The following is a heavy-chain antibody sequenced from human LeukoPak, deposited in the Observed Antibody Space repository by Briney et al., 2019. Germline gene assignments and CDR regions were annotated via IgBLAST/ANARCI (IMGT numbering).Heavy chain of an antibody. J-gene: IGHJ4*02. D-gene: IGHD2-2*01. CDR1: GFTFSSYA. Sequence: GGSLRLSCAASGFTFSSYAMSWVRQAPGKGLEWVSAISGSGGSTYYADSVKGRFTISRDNSKNTLYLQMNSLRAEDTAVYYCARGPWDIVAVPAAFDYWGQGTLVTVSS. CDR2: ISGSGGST. CDR3: ARGPWDIVAVPAAFDY. V-gene: IGHV3-23*01.